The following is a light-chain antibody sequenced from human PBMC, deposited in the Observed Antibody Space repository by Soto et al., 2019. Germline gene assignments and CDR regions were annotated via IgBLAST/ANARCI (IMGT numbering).Light chain of an antibody. CDR1: QSVSSSY. CDR3: QHYNMSSPAYT. J-gene: IGKJ2*01. CDR2: GAS. Sequence: EIVLTQSPGTLSLSPGERATLSCRASQSVSSSYLAWYQQKPGQAPRVLIYGASSRATGVPDRFSGSGSGTDFTLTISRLEPEDSAVYYCQHYNMSSPAYTFGQGTKLEIK. V-gene: IGKV3-20*01.